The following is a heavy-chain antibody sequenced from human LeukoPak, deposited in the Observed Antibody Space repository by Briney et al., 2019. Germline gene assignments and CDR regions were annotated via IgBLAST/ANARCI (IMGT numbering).Heavy chain of an antibody. J-gene: IGHJ4*02. V-gene: IGHV3-48*01. CDR3: ARPPTTMVRGVITDY. Sequence: PGGSLRLSCAASGFTFSSYSMNWVRQAPGKGREWVSYISSSSSTIYYADSVKGRFTISRDNAKNSLYLQMNSLRAEDTAVYYCARPPTTMVRGVITDYWGQGTLVTVSS. D-gene: IGHD3-10*01. CDR1: GFTFSSYS. CDR2: ISSSSSTI.